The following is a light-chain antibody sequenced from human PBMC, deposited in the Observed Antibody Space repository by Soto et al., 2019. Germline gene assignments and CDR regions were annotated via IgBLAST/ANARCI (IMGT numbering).Light chain of an antibody. V-gene: IGKV1-17*01. CDR1: QDIRND. CDR3: LEHSLYPLLT. CDR2: AAS. Sequence: DIRMTQSPSSLSASVGDRVTITCRASQDIRNDLGWYQQKPGRAPRRLIYAASNLQSGVPSRFSGSGPGTEFTLTINSLQPEDFATYYCLEHSLYPLLTFGGGTKVDIK. J-gene: IGKJ4*01.